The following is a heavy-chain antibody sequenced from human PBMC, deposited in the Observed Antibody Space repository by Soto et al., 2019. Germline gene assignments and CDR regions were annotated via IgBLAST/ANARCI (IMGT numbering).Heavy chain of an antibody. V-gene: IGHV3-21*01. D-gene: IGHD3-10*01. Sequence: EVQLVESGGGLVKPGGSLRLSCAASGFTFSSYSMNWVRQAPGKGLEWVSAISSSSSYIYYADSVKGRFTISRDNAKNALYLQMNSLRAEDTAVYYCARDLKDMVRGNWFDPWGQGTLVTVSS. CDR2: ISSSSSYI. CDR1: GFTFSSYS. CDR3: ARDLKDMVRGNWFDP. J-gene: IGHJ5*02.